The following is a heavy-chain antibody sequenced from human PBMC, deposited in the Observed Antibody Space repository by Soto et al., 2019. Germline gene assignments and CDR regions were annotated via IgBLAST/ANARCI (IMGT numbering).Heavy chain of an antibody. D-gene: IGHD3-3*01. Sequence: KTSETLSLTCTFSCGSIISYYWSWIRQPPGKGLEWIGYIYYSGSTNYNPSLKSRVTISVDTSKNQFSLKLSSVTAADTAVYYCARGGTYDFWSGYYGGGFDPWGQGTLVTVSS. CDR3: ARGGTYDFWSGYYGGGFDP. CDR1: CGSIISYY. CDR2: IYYSGST. V-gene: IGHV4-59*01. J-gene: IGHJ5*02.